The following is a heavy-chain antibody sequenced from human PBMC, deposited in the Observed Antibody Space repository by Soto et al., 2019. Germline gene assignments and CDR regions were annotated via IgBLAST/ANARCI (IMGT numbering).Heavy chain of an antibody. V-gene: IGHV4-34*01. CDR3: ATLGHYYFWSSFRKVNWFDP. Sequence: VQLQQWGAGLLKPSETVSLTCAVYGGSFIGYYGTWIRQTPGKGLEWIGEINHSGSTNYNPSLKSRVTISADTSKNRCSLRLSSVTAADTAVYYCATLGHYYFWSSFRKVNWFDPWGQATLGTVSS. CDR2: INHSGST. CDR1: GGSFIGYY. D-gene: IGHD3-3*01. J-gene: IGHJ5*02.